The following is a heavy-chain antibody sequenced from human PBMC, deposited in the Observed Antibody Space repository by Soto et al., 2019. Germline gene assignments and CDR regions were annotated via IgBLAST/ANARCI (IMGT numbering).Heavy chain of an antibody. CDR2: SIPIFGTG. J-gene: IGHJ5*02. D-gene: IGHD3-10*01. Sequence: ASAKVSSKPSVATFSRYAISWVRQATGQRLAWVAGSIPIFGTGSYAQKVQGRVTMIAEESRRTAYIELSSRRSEDTAVYYCGRDTGVRGVHAFDPWGQGTLVAV. CDR3: GRDTGVRGVHAFDP. CDR1: VATFSRYA. V-gene: IGHV1-69*13.